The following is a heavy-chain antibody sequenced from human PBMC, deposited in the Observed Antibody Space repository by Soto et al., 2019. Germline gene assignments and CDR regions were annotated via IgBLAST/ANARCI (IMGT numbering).Heavy chain of an antibody. J-gene: IGHJ4*02. CDR1: GYSSSNYY. D-gene: IGHD6-13*01. Sequence: QVQVVQSGAEVKEPGASVKVSCKASGYSSSNYYPHWVRQAPGQGLEWMGIVNPYGASSNYAQSFQGRVTLTRDTSTNTDYMDLSRLTSDDTAVYYCASVTTSWSNWGQGTLVTVSS. V-gene: IGHV1-46*01. CDR2: VNPYGASS. CDR3: ASVTTSWSN.